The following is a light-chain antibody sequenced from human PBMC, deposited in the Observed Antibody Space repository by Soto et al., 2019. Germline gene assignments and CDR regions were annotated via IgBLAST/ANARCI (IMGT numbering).Light chain of an antibody. Sequence: DIQMTQSPSSLSASVGDRVIITCRASQSISSYLNWYQQKPGKAPKLLIYAASSLQSGVPSRFSGSGSGTDFTLTISSLQPEDFATYYCQQSYSTLGITFGPGTKVDIK. V-gene: IGKV1-39*01. CDR1: QSISSY. CDR2: AAS. CDR3: QQSYSTLGIT. J-gene: IGKJ3*01.